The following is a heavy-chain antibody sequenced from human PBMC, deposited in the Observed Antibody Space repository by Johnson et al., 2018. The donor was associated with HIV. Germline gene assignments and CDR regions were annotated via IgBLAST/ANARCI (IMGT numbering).Heavy chain of an antibody. V-gene: IGHV3-30*02. Sequence: QVQLVESGGGLVQPGGSLRLSCAASGFTFSNYGMHWVRQAPGKGLEWVAFIRYDGSNKYYADSVKGRFTISRDNSKNTMYLQMNSLRAEDTAVYYCATRGTFWSGYYDAFDIWGQGTTVTVSS. J-gene: IGHJ3*02. CDR1: GFTFSNYG. D-gene: IGHD3-3*01. CDR2: IRYDGSNK. CDR3: ATRGTFWSGYYDAFDI.